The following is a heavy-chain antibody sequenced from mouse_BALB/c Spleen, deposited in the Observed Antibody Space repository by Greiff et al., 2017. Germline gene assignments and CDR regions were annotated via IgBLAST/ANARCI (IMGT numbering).Heavy chain of an antibody. CDR2: IYPGSGNT. Sequence: QVQLQQSGAELVRPGTSVKISCKASGYAFTNYWLGWVKQRPGHGLEWIGDIYPGSGNTYYNEKFKGKATLTADKSSSTAYMQLSSLTSEDSAVYFCARLDYYGSSYWFAYWGQGTLVTVSA. CDR3: ARLDYYGSSYWFAY. J-gene: IGHJ3*01. CDR1: GYAFTNYW. V-gene: IGHV1-63*01. D-gene: IGHD1-1*01.